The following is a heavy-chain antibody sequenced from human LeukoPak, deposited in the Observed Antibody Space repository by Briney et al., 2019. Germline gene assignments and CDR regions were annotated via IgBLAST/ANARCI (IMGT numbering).Heavy chain of an antibody. Sequence: ASVKVSCKASGYTFTSYYMHWVRQAPGQGLEWMGIINPSGGSTSYAQKFQGRVTMTRDMPTSTVYMELSSLRSEDTAVYYCARSPDSDRHDYWGQGTLVIVSS. CDR2: INPSGGST. D-gene: IGHD3-9*01. J-gene: IGHJ4*02. V-gene: IGHV1-46*01. CDR3: ARSPDSDRHDY. CDR1: GYTFTSYY.